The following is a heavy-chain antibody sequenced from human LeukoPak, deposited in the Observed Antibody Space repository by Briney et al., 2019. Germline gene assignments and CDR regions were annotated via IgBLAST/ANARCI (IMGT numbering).Heavy chain of an antibody. D-gene: IGHD2-21*02. J-gene: IGHJ4*02. CDR1: GYTFTTYG. CDR2: IITYNGNT. CDR3: ASVVCGGDCYDTPFDY. V-gene: IGHV1-18*01. Sequence: GASVKVSCKASGYTFTTYGISWVRQAPGQGLEWMGYIITYNGNTNYAQKLQGRVTMTTDTSTSTAYMELRSLRSDDTAVYYCASVVCGGDCYDTPFDYWGQGTLVTVSS.